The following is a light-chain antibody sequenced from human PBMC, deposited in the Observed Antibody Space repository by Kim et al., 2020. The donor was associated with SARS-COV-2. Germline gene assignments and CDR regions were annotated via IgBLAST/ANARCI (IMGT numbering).Light chain of an antibody. CDR3: QQRYSTPLT. V-gene: IGKV1-39*01. CDR1: QSISSY. Sequence: DIQMTQSPSSLSASVGDRVTITCRASQSISSYLNWYQHKPGKAPKLLIYAASSLQSGVPSRFSGSGSGTDFTLTISSLQPEDFAIYYCQQRYSTPLTFGQGTKVDIK. J-gene: IGKJ1*01. CDR2: AAS.